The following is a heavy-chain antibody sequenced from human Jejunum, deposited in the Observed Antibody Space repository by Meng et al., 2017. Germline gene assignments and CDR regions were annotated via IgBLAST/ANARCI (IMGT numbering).Heavy chain of an antibody. J-gene: IGHJ3*02. CDR3: AKYYFGSASRNIFDI. D-gene: IGHD3-10*01. Sequence: GGSLRLSCAASGFTFSKFCMSWVRQAPGKGLEWVSTINRSGGTTWYADAVKGRFTISRDNSQNKLYLQLNSLRAEDTAAYYCAKYYFGSASRNIFDIWGQGTMVTVSS. V-gene: IGHV3-23*01. CDR2: INRSGGTT. CDR1: GFTFSKFC.